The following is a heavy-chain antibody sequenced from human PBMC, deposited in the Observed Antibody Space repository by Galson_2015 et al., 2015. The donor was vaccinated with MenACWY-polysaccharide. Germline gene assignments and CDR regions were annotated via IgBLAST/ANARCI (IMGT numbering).Heavy chain of an antibody. Sequence: ETLSLTCTVSRGSISSYYWSWIRQPAGKGLEWIGRISTGGSTMYNPSLKSRVTMSLDRPNNQFSLNLTSVTAADTAVYYCARVGYSGYDARFEHWGQGTLVAVSS. V-gene: IGHV4-4*07. D-gene: IGHD5-12*01. CDR3: ARVGYSGYDARFEH. J-gene: IGHJ4*02. CDR1: RGSISSYY. CDR2: ISTGGST.